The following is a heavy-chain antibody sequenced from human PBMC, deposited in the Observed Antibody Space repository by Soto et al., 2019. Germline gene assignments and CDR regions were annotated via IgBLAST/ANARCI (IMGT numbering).Heavy chain of an antibody. V-gene: IGHV4-34*01. J-gene: IGHJ5*02. CDR2: INYSGST. CDR3: ARGRRQQLIRTAYDWFDP. Sequence: PSETLSLTCAVYGGSFNAYYWNWIRQPPGKGLEWIGEINYSGSTNYNPSLKSRVTISVDTSKNQFSLNLSSVTAADTAVYYCARGRRQQLIRTAYDWFDPWGQGTLVTV. CDR1: GGSFNAYY. D-gene: IGHD6-13*01.